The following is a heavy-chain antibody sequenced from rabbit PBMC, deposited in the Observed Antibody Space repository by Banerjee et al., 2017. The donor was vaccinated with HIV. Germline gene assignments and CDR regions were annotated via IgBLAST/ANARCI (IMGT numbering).Heavy chain of an antibody. CDR1: GFSFSSYYV. CDR2: IDAGSGTT. CDR3: ASGYSDVYFNL. Sequence: QEQLEESGGGLVKPEGSLTLTCKASGFSFSSYYVMCWVRQAPGKGLEWIGCIDAGSGTTYYANWAKGRFTISKTSSTTVTLQMTSLTAADTATYFCASGYSDVYFNLWGPGTLVTVS. D-gene: IGHD1-1*01. V-gene: IGHV1S45*01. J-gene: IGHJ4*01.